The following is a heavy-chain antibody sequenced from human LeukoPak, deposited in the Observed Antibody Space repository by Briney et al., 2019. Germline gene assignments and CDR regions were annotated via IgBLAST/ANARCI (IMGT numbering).Heavy chain of an antibody. CDR2: ISYDGSNK. CDR1: GFTFSSYA. Sequence: GRSLRLSCAASGFTFSSYAMHWVRQAPGKGLEWVAVISYDGSNKYYADSVKGRFTISRDNSKNSLYLQMNSLRAEDTAVYYCARGFNWAFDSWGQGTLVTVSS. CDR3: ARGFNWAFDS. V-gene: IGHV3-30-3*01. J-gene: IGHJ4*02. D-gene: IGHD7-27*01.